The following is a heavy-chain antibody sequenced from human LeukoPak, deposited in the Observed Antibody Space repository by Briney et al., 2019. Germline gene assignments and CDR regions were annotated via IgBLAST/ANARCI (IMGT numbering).Heavy chain of an antibody. CDR3: ATYHYGSGSYHNHPNFDS. D-gene: IGHD3-10*01. J-gene: IGHJ4*02. V-gene: IGHV4-34*01. Sequence: PSETLSLTCAVYGGSSSGYYWSWIRQPPGKGLEWIGEIKHSGSTTYNPSLKSRVTISLDTSKNQVSLKLNSVTAADTAVYYCATYHYGSGSYHNHPNFDSWGQGTLVTVSS. CDR1: GGSSSGYY. CDR2: IKHSGST.